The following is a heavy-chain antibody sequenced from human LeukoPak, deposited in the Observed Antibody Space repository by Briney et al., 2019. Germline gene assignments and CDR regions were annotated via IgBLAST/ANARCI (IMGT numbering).Heavy chain of an antibody. J-gene: IGHJ3*02. CDR2: IYYSGST. CDR3: ARQDIVVVPNAFDI. D-gene: IGHD2-2*01. V-gene: IGHV4-39*01. Sequence: PSETLSLTCTVSGGSTSSSSYYWGWIRQPPGKGLEWIGSIYYSGSTYYNPSLKSRVTISVDTSKNQFSLKLSSVTAADTAVYYCARQDIVVVPNAFDIWGQGTMVTVSS. CDR1: GGSTSSSSYY.